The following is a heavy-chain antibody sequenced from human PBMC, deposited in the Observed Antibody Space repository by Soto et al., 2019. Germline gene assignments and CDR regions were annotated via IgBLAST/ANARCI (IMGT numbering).Heavy chain of an antibody. J-gene: IGHJ6*02. CDR1: GYTFTNYD. CDR2: IIPILGIA. V-gene: IGHV1-69*10. Sequence: GASVKVSCKASGYTFTNYDIGWVRQAPGQGLEWMGWIIPILGIANYAQKFQGRVTITADKSTSTAYMELSSLRSEDTAVYYCARGESGMDVWGQGTTVTVSS. CDR3: ARGESGMDV. D-gene: IGHD3-16*01.